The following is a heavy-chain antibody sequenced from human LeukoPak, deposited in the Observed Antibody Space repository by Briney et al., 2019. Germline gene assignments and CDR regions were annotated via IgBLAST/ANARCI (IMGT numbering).Heavy chain of an antibody. CDR1: GFSFTMYG. CDR3: AKDQIGWAPGYVSGPLDQ. D-gene: IGHD6-19*01. Sequence: GRPLRLFCAASGFSFTMYGIHWVRRAPGKGLEWVAVISTDGNNEYYANSVKGRFTISRDNSKNTVYLQMTSLRTEDTAVYYCAKDQIGWAPGYVSGPLDQWGQGTLVTVSS. CDR2: ISTDGNNE. J-gene: IGHJ4*02. V-gene: IGHV3-30*18.